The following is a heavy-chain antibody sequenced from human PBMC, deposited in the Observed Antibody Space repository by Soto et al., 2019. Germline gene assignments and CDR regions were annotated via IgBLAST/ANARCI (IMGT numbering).Heavy chain of an antibody. V-gene: IGHV3-30-3*01. J-gene: IGHJ6*02. D-gene: IGHD6-19*01. Sequence: QVQLVESGGGVVQPGRSLRLSCAASGFTFSSYAMHWVRQAPGKGLEWVAVISYDGSNKYYADSVKGRFTISRDNSKNTLYLQMNSLRAEDTAVYYCAGGIAVGFSYYGMDVWGQGTTVTVSS. CDR3: AGGIAVGFSYYGMDV. CDR1: GFTFSSYA. CDR2: ISYDGSNK.